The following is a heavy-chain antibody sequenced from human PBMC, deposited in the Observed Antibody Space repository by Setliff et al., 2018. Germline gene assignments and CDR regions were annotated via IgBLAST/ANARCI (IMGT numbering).Heavy chain of an antibody. D-gene: IGHD2-2*01. CDR3: ARVLFHCSSTSCYLDAFDI. CDR2: ISAYNGNT. V-gene: IGHV1-18*01. Sequence: GASVKVSCKASGYTFISYGISWARQAPGQGLEWMGWISAYNGNTNYAQKLQGRVTMTTDTSTSTAYMELRSLRSDDTAVYYCARVLFHCSSTSCYLDAFDIWGQGTMVTVSS. CDR1: GYTFISYG. J-gene: IGHJ3*02.